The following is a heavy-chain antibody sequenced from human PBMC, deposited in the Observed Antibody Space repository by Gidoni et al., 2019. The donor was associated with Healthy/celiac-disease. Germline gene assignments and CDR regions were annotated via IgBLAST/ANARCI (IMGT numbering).Heavy chain of an antibody. CDR1: GFTFSSYA. CDR3: AKDLGVKRITIFGVVINGFDP. Sequence: TASGFTFSSYAMSWVRQAPGKGLEWVSAISGSGGSTYYADSVKGRFTISRDNSKNTLYLQMNSLRAEDTAVYYCAKDLGVKRITIFGVVINGFDPWGQGTLVTVSS. V-gene: IGHV3-23*01. D-gene: IGHD3-3*01. J-gene: IGHJ5*02. CDR2: ISGSGGST.